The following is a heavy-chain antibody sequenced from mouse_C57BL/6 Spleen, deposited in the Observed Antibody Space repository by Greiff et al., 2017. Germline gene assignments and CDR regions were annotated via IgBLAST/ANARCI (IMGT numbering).Heavy chain of an antibody. Sequence: VQLQQPGAELVKPGASVKLSCKASGYTFTSYWMHWVKQRPGQGLEWIGMIHPNSGSTNYNEKFKSKATLTVDKSSSTAYMQLSSLTSEDSAVYYCARTSSGYDYFDYWGQGTTLTVSS. J-gene: IGHJ2*01. CDR2: IHPNSGST. CDR3: ARTSSGYDYFDY. D-gene: IGHD3-2*02. V-gene: IGHV1-64*01. CDR1: GYTFTSYW.